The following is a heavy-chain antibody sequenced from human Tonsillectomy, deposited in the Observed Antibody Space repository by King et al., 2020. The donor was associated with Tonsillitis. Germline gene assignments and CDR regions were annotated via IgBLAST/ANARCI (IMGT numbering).Heavy chain of an antibody. J-gene: IGHJ4*02. CDR2: IFSGVRR. Sequence: VQLVESGGGLIQPGGSLRLSCAASGFTVGSNYMTWVRQAPGKGLEWVSVIFSGVRRSYADSVKGRLTISRDNSKNTLYLQMTSLRAEDTAVYYCARDLMGATAGFDYWGQGTLVTVSS. D-gene: IGHD1-26*01. V-gene: IGHV3-53*01. CDR3: ARDLMGATAGFDY. CDR1: GFTVGSNY.